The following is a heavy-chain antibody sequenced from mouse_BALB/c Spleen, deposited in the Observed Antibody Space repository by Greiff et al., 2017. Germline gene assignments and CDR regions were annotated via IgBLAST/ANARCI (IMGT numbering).Heavy chain of an antibody. J-gene: IGHJ4*01. CDR1: EYEFPSHD. Sequence: EVQVVESGGGLVQPGESLKLSCESNEYEFPSHDMSWVRKTPEKGLEWVAYISSGSSTIYYADTVKGRFTISRDNPKNTLFLQMTSLRSEDTAMYYCARVTTVVAPMDYWGQGTSVTVSS. D-gene: IGHD1-1*01. V-gene: IGHV5-2*01. CDR2: ISSGSSTI. CDR3: ARVTTVVAPMDY.